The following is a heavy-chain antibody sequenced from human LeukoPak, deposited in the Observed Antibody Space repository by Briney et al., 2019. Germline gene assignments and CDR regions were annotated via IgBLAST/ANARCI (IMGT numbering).Heavy chain of an antibody. J-gene: IGHJ4*02. CDR3: ARDGSSMGTNFDY. V-gene: IGHV3-21*01. Sequence: MSGGSLRLSCAASGFTFSSCSMNWVRQAPGKGLEWVSSISPSSSYIYYADSVKGRFTISRDNAKNSLYLQMNSLRAEDTAVYYCARDGSSMGTNFDYWGQGTLVTVSS. CDR1: GFTFSSCS. CDR2: ISPSSSYI. D-gene: IGHD1-7*01.